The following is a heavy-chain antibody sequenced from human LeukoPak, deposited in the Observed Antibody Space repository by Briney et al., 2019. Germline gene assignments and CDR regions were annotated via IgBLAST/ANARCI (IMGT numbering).Heavy chain of an antibody. Sequence: PSETMSLTCTVSGGSISSSNYFWGWVRHPPGKGLECIGSTYYSGSTNYNPSLKSRVTISVDTSKNQYSLKLSSVTAADTAVYYCARQRGANTGLDPWGQGTLVTVSS. CDR2: TYYSGST. J-gene: IGHJ5*02. CDR1: GGSISSSNYF. V-gene: IGHV4-39*01. CDR3: ARQRGANTGLDP. D-gene: IGHD4/OR15-4a*01.